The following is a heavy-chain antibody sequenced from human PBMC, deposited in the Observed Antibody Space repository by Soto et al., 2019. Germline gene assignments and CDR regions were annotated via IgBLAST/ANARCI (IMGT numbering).Heavy chain of an antibody. CDR1: GSGFSALA. Sequence: PGGSLRLSCTASGSGFSALAMHWIRQPPGKGLEWVAVVFNDESSISYADSVKGRFTISGDNSRNTLYLQMTSLRLEDTALYYCATGAAYYYDTSRYWGQGTLVTVSS. D-gene: IGHD3-22*01. CDR2: VFNDESSI. J-gene: IGHJ4*02. V-gene: IGHV3-30-3*01. CDR3: ATGAAYYYDTSRY.